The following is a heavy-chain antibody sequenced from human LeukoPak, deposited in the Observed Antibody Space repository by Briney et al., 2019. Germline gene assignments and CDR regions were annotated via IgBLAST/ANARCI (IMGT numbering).Heavy chain of an antibody. CDR2: INPNSGGT. V-gene: IGHV1-2*02. D-gene: IGHD1-1*01. Sequence: ASVKVSCKASGYTFTGYYMHWVRQAPGQGLELMGWINPNSGGTNYAQKFQGRVTMTRDTSISTAYMELSRLRSDDTAVYYCARVPRYDRPIDYWGQGTLVTVSS. CDR3: ARVPRYDRPIDY. CDR1: GYTFTGYY. J-gene: IGHJ4*02.